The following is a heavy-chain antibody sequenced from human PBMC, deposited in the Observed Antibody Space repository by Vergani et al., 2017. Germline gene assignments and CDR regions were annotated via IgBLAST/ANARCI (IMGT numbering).Heavy chain of an antibody. J-gene: IGHJ5*02. CDR1: GYTFTSYA. D-gene: IGHD1-14*01. V-gene: IGHV1-3*01. CDR3: ARVHGIGWFDP. CDR2: INAGNGNT. Sequence: QVQLVQSGAEVKKPGASVKVSCKASGYTFTSYAMHWVRQDPGQRLEWMGWINAGNGNTKYSQKFQGRVTITRDTSASTAYMELSSLRSEDTAVYYCARVHGIGWFDPWGQGTLVTVSS.